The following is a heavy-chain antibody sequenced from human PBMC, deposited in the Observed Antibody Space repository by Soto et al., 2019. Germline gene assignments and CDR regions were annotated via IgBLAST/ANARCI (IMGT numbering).Heavy chain of an antibody. CDR3: ARSATRGLDDY. J-gene: IGHJ4*02. D-gene: IGHD3-3*01. CDR2: IIPILGIA. CDR1: GGTFSSYT. Sequence: QVQLVQSGAEVKKPGSSVKVSCKASGGTFSSYTISWVRQAPGQGLEWMGRIIPILGIANYAQKFQGRVKITADKSTSTAYMELSSLRSEDTAVYSCARSATRGLDDYWGQGTLVTVSS. V-gene: IGHV1-69*02.